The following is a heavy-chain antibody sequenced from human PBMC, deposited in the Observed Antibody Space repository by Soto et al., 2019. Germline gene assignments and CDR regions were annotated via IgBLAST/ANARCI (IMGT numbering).Heavy chain of an antibody. CDR1: GFSLSTSGVG. Sequence: QITLKESGPTLVKPTQTLTLTCTFSGFSLSTSGVGVGWIRQPPGKALEWLALIYWDDDKRYSPSLKSRLTITQDTSKNQVVLTMTNMDPVDTATYYCAHSRDSSIAVAAPPDYWGQGTLVTVSS. J-gene: IGHJ4*02. CDR3: AHSRDSSIAVAAPPDY. V-gene: IGHV2-5*02. CDR2: IYWDDDK. D-gene: IGHD6-19*01.